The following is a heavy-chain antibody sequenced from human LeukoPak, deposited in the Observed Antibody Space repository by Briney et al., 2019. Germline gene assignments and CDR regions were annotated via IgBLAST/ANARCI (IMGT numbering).Heavy chain of an antibody. CDR1: GGSISSYY. V-gene: IGHV4-59*01. Sequence: KPSETLSLTCSVSGGSISSYYWSWIRQPPGKGLEWIGYIYFSGSTNYNPSLKSRVTILVDTSKNQLSLKLSSVTAADTAVYYCARDPSIAGYYYYGMDVWGQGTTVTVSS. CDR3: ARDPSIAGYYYYGMDV. D-gene: IGHD6-6*01. CDR2: IYFSGST. J-gene: IGHJ6*02.